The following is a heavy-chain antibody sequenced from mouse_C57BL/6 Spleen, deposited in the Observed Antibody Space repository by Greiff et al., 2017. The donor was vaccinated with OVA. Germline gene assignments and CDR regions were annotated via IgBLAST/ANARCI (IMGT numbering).Heavy chain of an antibody. CDR2: ISDGGSYT. CDR1: GFTFSSYA. V-gene: IGHV5-4*01. J-gene: IGHJ1*03. D-gene: IGHD1-1*02. Sequence: DVMLVESGGGLVKPGGSLKLSCAASGFTFSSYAMSWVRQTPEKRLEWVATISDGGSYTYYPDNVKGRFTISRDNAKNNLYLQMSHLKSEDTAMYYCARDPYGYGYFDVWGTGTTVTVSS. CDR3: ARDPYGYGYFDV.